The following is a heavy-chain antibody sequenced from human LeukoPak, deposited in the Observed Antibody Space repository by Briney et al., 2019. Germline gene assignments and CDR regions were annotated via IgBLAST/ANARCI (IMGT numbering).Heavy chain of an antibody. CDR2: ISAYNGNT. CDR1: GYTFTSYG. D-gene: IGHD3-22*01. Sequence: GASVKVSCKASGYTFTSYGISWVRQAPGQGLEWMGWISAYNGNTNYAQKLQGRVTMTTGTSTSTAYMELRSLRSDDTAVYYCARRSRDDSSGYYSFDYWGQGTLVTVSS. CDR3: ARRSRDDSSGYYSFDY. J-gene: IGHJ4*02. V-gene: IGHV1-18*01.